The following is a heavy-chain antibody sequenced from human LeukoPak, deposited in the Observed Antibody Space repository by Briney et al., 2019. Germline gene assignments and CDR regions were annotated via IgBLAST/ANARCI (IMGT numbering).Heavy chain of an antibody. CDR1: GYTFTGYY. V-gene: IGHV1-2*02. CDR2: INPNSGGT. CDR3: AREATAGYSSSWYSYYYYYMDV. D-gene: IGHD6-13*01. Sequence: GASVKVSCKASGYTFTGYYMHWVRQAPGQGLEWMGWINPNSGGTNYAQKFQGRVTMSMDTSISTAYMELSRLRSDDTAVYYCAREATAGYSSSWYSYYYYYMDVWGKGTTVTVSS. J-gene: IGHJ6*03.